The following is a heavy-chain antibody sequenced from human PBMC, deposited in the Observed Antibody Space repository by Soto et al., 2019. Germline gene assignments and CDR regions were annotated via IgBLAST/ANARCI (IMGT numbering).Heavy chain of an antibody. CDR1: GGSISSSSYY. V-gene: IGHV4-39*01. CDR2: IYYIGST. J-gene: IGHJ4*02. CDR3: ASTTRLNYDILTGPRIDY. Sequence: SETLSLTCTVSGGSISSSSYYWGWIRQPPGKGQEWIGSIYYIGSTYYNPSLKSRVTISVDTSKNHFSLKLSFVTAADTAVYYCASTTRLNYDILTGPRIDYWGQGTLVTVSS. D-gene: IGHD3-9*01.